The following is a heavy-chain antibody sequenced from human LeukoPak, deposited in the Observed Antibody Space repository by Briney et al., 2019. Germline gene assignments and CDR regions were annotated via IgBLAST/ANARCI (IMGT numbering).Heavy chain of an antibody. CDR1: GYTFTSYD. J-gene: IGHJ3*02. V-gene: IGHV1-8*01. Sequence: GASVKVSCKASGYTFTSYDINWVRQATGQGLEWMGWMNPNSGNTGYAQKFQGRVTMTRNTSISTAYMELSSLRSEDTAVYYCARGADTAMVWDRDAFDIWGQGTMVTVSS. CDR2: MNPNSGNT. CDR3: ARGADTAMVWDRDAFDI. D-gene: IGHD5-18*01.